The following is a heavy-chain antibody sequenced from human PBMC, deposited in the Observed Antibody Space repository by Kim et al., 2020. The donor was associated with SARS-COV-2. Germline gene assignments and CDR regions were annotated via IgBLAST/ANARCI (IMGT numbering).Heavy chain of an antibody. J-gene: IGHJ6*02. CDR2: K. V-gene: IGHV3-33*01. CDR3: ARDRLGEYGMDV. D-gene: IGHD3-16*01. Sequence: KNYADSDKGRFTISSDKCKNTLYLEMNGLRAEDPAVYYCARDRLGEYGMDVWGQGTTVTVSS.